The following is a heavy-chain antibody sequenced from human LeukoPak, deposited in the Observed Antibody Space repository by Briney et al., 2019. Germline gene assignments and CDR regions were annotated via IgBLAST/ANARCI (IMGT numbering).Heavy chain of an antibody. J-gene: IGHJ3*02. V-gene: IGHV1-18*01. D-gene: IGHD6-13*01. Sequence: ASVKVSCKASGYSFTNFGISWVRQAPGQGLEWMGWISAYNGNTNYAQKLQGRVTMTTDTSTSTAYMELRSLRSDDTAVYYCARDIIAAAGDAFDIWGQGTMVTVSS. CDR3: ARDIIAAAGDAFDI. CDR2: ISAYNGNT. CDR1: GYSFTNFG.